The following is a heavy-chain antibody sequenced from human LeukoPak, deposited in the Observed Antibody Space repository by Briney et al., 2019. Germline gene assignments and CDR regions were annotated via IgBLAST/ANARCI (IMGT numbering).Heavy chain of an antibody. Sequence: SVKVSCKASGGTFSSYAISWVRQAPGQGLEWMGGIIPIFGTANYAQKFQGRVTITTDESTSTAYMELSSLRSEDTAVYYCARDHGGSGRRYYYYMDVWGKGTTVTVSS. CDR3: ARDHGGSGRRYYYYMDV. J-gene: IGHJ6*03. CDR2: IIPIFGTA. CDR1: GGTFSSYA. V-gene: IGHV1-69*05. D-gene: IGHD3-10*01.